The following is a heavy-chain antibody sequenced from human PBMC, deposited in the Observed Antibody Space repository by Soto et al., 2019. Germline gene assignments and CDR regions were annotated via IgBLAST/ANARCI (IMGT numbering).Heavy chain of an antibody. CDR1: GFTFGDYT. CDR3: TKDLRFPVPPAP. D-gene: IGHD3-16*01. Sequence: GGSLRLSCTASGFTFGDYTMSWFRQAPGKGLEWVGFIRSKPYGGTTDYAASVKGRFTISRDDSKSIAYLQMSSLKTEDTAVYYCTKDLRFPVPPAPWGQGPLVTVSS. V-gene: IGHV3-49*03. J-gene: IGHJ5*02. CDR2: IRSKPYGGTT.